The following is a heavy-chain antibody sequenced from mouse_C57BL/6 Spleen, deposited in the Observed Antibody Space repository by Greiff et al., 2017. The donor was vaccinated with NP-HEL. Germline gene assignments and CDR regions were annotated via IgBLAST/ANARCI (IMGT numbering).Heavy chain of an antibody. Sequence: EVKLMESGGDLVKPGGSLKLSCAASGFTFSSYGMSWVRQTPDKRLEWVATISSGGSYTYYPDSVKGRFTISRDNAKNTLYLQMSSLKSEDTAMYYCARGGSGYPYAMDYWGQGTSVTVSS. CDR3: ARGGSGYPYAMDY. J-gene: IGHJ4*01. CDR2: ISSGGSYT. D-gene: IGHD3-2*02. CDR1: GFTFSSYG. V-gene: IGHV5-6*01.